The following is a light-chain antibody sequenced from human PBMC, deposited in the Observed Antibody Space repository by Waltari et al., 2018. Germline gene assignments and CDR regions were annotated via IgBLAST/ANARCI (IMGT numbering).Light chain of an antibody. CDR1: QGVSSS. CDR2: GTS. CDR3: QQTNIFPFT. J-gene: IGKJ3*01. Sequence: DIQMTQSRSSVSASVGDRVTITCRASQGVSSSLAWYQQKPGKAPNLLIYGTSILRGGVPSRFSGRGSGTDFALTISGLQPEDFATYYCQQTNIFPFTFGPGTKVDI. V-gene: IGKV1D-12*01.